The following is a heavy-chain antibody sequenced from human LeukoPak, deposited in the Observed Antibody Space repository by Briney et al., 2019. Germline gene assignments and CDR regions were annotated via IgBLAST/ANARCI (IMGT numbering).Heavy chain of an antibody. V-gene: IGHV3-7*03. CDR2: IKQDGSET. Sequence: GGTLRLSCAASGFTFSNYWMSWVRRAPGKGLEWVANIKQDGSETYYVDSVRGRFTISRDNAKKSLYLQMNSLRAEDTAVYYCARDFWGAYRVDYFDYWGQGTLVTVSS. CDR3: ARDFWGAYRVDYFDY. CDR1: GFTFSNYW. D-gene: IGHD3-3*01. J-gene: IGHJ4*02.